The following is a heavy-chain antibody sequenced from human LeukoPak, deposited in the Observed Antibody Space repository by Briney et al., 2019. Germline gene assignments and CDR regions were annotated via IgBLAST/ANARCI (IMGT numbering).Heavy chain of an antibody. D-gene: IGHD6-13*01. Sequence: GGSLRLSCAASGFTFSSYSMNWVRQAPGKGLEWVSLISSTSNYIYYADSVKGRFTISRDNAKNSLYLQMNSLRAEDTAVYYCARDGWVAAAGTHYFDYWGQGTLVTVSS. CDR3: ARDGWVAAAGTHYFDY. CDR2: ISSTSNYI. V-gene: IGHV3-21*01. J-gene: IGHJ4*02. CDR1: GFTFSSYS.